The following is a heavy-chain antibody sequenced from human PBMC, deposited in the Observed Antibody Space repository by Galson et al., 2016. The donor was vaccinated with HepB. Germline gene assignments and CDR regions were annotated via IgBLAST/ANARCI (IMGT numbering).Heavy chain of an antibody. Sequence: ETLSLTCAVSGVSISSSNWWSWVRQPPGKGLEWIGEIYHSGSTNYNPSLKSRITISVDKSKNQFSLKLSSVTAADTAVYYCARTVATGDSYVHYWGQGTLVTVSS. J-gene: IGHJ4*02. V-gene: IGHV4-4*02. CDR1: GVSISSSNW. D-gene: IGHD3-10*02. CDR2: IYHSGST. CDR3: ARTVATGDSYVHY.